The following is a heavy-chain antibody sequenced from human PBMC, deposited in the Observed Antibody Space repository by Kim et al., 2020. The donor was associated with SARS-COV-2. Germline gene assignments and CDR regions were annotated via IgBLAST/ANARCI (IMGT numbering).Heavy chain of an antibody. CDR1: GYTFTSYA. J-gene: IGHJ5*02. CDR3: ARALYCSGGSCYYNWFDP. D-gene: IGHD2-15*01. CDR2: INTNTGNP. V-gene: IGHV7-4-1*02. Sequence: ASVKVSCKASGYTFTSYAMNWVRQAPGQGLEWMGWINTNTGNPTYAQGFTGRFVFSLDTSVSTAYLQISSLKAEDTAVYYCARALYCSGGSCYYNWFDPWGQGTWSPSPQ.